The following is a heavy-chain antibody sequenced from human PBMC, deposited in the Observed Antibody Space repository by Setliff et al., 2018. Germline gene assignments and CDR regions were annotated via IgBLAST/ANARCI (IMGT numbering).Heavy chain of an antibody. D-gene: IGHD6-13*01. CDR3: AKMFGDYSSRWYGVGEDY. Sequence: AGGSLRLSCAASGFTFSSYSLNWVRQAPGKGLEWVSSISSSSSYIYYADSVQGRFTISRDNAKNSLYLQMNSLRAEDTAVYYCAKMFGDYSSRWYGVGEDYWGQGTLVTVSS. CDR1: GFTFSSYS. J-gene: IGHJ4*02. CDR2: ISSSSSYI. V-gene: IGHV3-21*01.